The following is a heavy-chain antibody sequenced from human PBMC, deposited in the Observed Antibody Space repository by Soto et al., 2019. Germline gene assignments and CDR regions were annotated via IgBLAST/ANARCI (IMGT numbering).Heavy chain of an antibody. CDR3: ASAPMVPSRSYFDS. D-gene: IGHD2-8*01. J-gene: IGHJ4*02. V-gene: IGHV4-59*01. CDR2: ISYSGNT. CDR1: GGSISNFY. Sequence: SETLSLTCTVSGGSISNFYWSWIRQPPGKGLEWIGYISYSGNTNYNPSLKSRVSISVDTSKNQLSLNLTSVTAADTAVYYCASAPMVPSRSYFDSWGQGTPVTVSS.